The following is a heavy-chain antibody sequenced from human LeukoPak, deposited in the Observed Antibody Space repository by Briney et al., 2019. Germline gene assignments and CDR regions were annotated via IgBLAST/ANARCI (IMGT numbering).Heavy chain of an antibody. Sequence: GGSLRPSCAASGFTFDDYAMHWVRQAPGKGLEWVSGLTWDSNTIGYADSVKGRFTISRDNAKNSLYLQMNSLRAEDTALYYCAKDITGELRFDPWGQGTLVTVSS. J-gene: IGHJ5*02. CDR2: LTWDSNTI. CDR1: GFTFDDYA. D-gene: IGHD1-7*01. V-gene: IGHV3-9*01. CDR3: AKDITGELRFDP.